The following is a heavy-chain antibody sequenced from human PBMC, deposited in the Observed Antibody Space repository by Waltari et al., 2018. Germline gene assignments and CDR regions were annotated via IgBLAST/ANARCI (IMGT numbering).Heavy chain of an antibody. CDR1: GFTFSSYG. V-gene: IGHV3-23*01. J-gene: IGHJ4*02. CDR2: SSGGWEYI. CDR3: AKGGVVTAWDED. D-gene: IGHD2-21*02. Sequence: EVQLLESGGGLVQPGGSLRLSCAASGFTFSSYGMSWVRQAPGRGPEWCSASSGGWEYIYYAYSVRGRFTMSRDKSKNTLYLQRGSLKAEDTAVYDCAKGGVVTAWDEDWGQGTLVTVSS.